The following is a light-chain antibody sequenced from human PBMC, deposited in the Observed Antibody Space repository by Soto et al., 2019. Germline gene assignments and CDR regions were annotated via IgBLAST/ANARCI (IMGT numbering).Light chain of an antibody. Sequence: DIQLTQSPSFLSASVGERVTITCRASQSISSYLNWYQQKPGKAPKLLIYAASSLQSGVPSRFSSSGSGTDFTLTISSLQPEDFATYYCQQSYSTLWTFGQGTKVDIK. CDR1: QSISSY. V-gene: IGKV1-39*01. CDR3: QQSYSTLWT. CDR2: AAS. J-gene: IGKJ1*01.